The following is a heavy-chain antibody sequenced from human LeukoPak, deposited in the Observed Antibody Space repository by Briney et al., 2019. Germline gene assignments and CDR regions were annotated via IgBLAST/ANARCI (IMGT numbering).Heavy chain of an antibody. J-gene: IGHJ3*02. D-gene: IGHD4-17*01. V-gene: IGHV4-59*11. CDR2: ISHIGRT. CDR1: GDSFSSHY. Sequence: SETLSLTCAVSGDSFSSHYWTWIRQSPGTGLEWIGYISHIGRTNYNPSLKSRVTISIDTSKNQFSLKLRSVTAADTSVYYCARDLVTVTKGFDIWGQGTMVSVSS. CDR3: ARDLVTVTKGFDI.